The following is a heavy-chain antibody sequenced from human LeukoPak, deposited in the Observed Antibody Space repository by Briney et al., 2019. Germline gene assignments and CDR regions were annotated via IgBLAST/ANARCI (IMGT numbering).Heavy chain of an antibody. J-gene: IGHJ6*02. D-gene: IGHD6-13*01. CDR3: ARDRGRQQLEYYYYGMDV. CDR2: TYYRSEWYN. CDR1: GDSVSSNSAA. Sequence: SQTLSLTCAISGDSVSSNSAAWNWIRQSPSRGLEWLGRTYYRSEWYNDYAVSVKSRITINPDTSKNQFSLQLNSVTPEDTAVYYCARDRGRQQLEYYYYGMDVWGQGTTVTVSS. V-gene: IGHV6-1*01.